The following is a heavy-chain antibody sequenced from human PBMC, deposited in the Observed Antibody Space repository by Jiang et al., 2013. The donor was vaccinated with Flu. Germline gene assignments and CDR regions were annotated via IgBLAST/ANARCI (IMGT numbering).Heavy chain of an antibody. CDR2: TYYRSKWYN. CDR3: ARARKLWFGELSYYYYGMDV. V-gene: IGHV6-1*01. CDR1: GDSVSSNSAA. D-gene: IGHD3-10*01. J-gene: IGHJ6*02. Sequence: QTLSLTCAISGDSVSSNSAAWNWIRQSPSRGLEWLGRTYYRSKWYNDYAVSVKSRITINPDTSKNQFSLQLNSVTPEDTAVYYCARARKLWFGELSYYYYGMDVWGQGTTVTVSS.